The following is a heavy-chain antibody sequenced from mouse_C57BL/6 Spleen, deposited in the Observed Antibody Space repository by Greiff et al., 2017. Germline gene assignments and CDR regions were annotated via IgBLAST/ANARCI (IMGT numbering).Heavy chain of an antibody. CDR3: ARSICYDYGGGYFDY. J-gene: IGHJ2*01. CDR1: GYTFTSYG. V-gene: IGHV1-81*01. CDR2: IYPRSGNT. Sequence: QVQLQQSGAELARPGASVKLSCKASGYTFTSYGISWVKQRTGQGLEWIGEIYPRSGNTYYNEKFQGNATLTADKSSSTAYMELRSLPSEDSAVYFCARSICYDYGGGYFDYWGQGTTLTVSS. D-gene: IGHD2-4*01.